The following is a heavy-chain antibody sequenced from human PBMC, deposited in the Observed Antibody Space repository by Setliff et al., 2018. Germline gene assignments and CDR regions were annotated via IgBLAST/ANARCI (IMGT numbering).Heavy chain of an antibody. CDR1: GGTFSDYY. D-gene: IGHD6-6*01. J-gene: IGHJ5*02. V-gene: IGHV4-34*01. Sequence: SETLSLPCSAYGGTFSDYYWTWIRQPHGKGLEWIGEINHSGTTNYNPSLKSRVTISVDTSKNQFSLRMSSVTAADAAVYYCARGRNVAARLLDTWGQGSRVTVSS. CDR2: INHSGTT. CDR3: ARGRNVAARLLDT.